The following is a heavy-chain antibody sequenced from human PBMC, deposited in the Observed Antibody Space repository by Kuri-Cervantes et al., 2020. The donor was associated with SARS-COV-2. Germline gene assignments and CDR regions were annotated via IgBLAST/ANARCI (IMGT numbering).Heavy chain of an antibody. CDR1: GGSISSSSYY. D-gene: IGHD4-11*01. CDR2: IYYSGST. Sequence: SETLSLTCTVSGGSISSSSYYWGWIRQPPGKGLEWIGSIYYSGSTYYNPSLKSRVTISVDTSKNQFSLKLSSVTAADTAVYYCARALQGWFDPWGQGTLVTVSS. V-gene: IGHV4-39*07. CDR3: ARALQGWFDP. J-gene: IGHJ5*02.